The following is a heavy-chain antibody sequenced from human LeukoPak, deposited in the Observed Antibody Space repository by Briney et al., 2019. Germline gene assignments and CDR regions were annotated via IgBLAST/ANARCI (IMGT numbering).Heavy chain of an antibody. J-gene: IGHJ4*02. CDR2: IYYSGST. V-gene: IGHV4-39*01. Sequence: PSETLSLTCSVSNGSISSSTYYWGWVRQPPGKGLEWIGSIYYSGSTYYNPSLKSRVTISVDTSKNQFSLKLSSVTAADTAVYYCARGRRDGYNLEYFDKWGQGTLVTVSS. D-gene: IGHD5-24*01. CDR3: ARGRRDGYNLEYFDK. CDR1: NGSISSSTYY.